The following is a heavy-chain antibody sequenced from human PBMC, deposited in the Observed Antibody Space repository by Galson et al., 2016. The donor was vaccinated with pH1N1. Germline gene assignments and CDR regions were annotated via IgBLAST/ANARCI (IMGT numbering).Heavy chain of an antibody. CDR3: ATYQTAITGTSTQVMVY. D-gene: IGHD1-7*01. Sequence: SGKVSCKASGYTFTGYYIHWIRQAPGQGLEWMGWINPNSGGTNYAPKFQGRVTMTRDTSITTAYLEVSNLTSDDTAVFYCATYQTAITGTSTQVMVYWGQGALVTVSS. V-gene: IGHV1-2*02. J-gene: IGHJ4*02. CDR2: INPNSGGT. CDR1: GYTFTGYY.